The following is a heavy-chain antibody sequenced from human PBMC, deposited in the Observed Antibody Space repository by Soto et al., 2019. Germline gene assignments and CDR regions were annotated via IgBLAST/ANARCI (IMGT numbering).Heavy chain of an antibody. CDR1: GGSFSGYV. J-gene: IGHJ3*02. D-gene: IGHD3-3*01. CDR2: IIPVHNIT. Sequence: QVQLVQSGAEVKKPGSSVRVSCMTSGGSFSGYVFTWVRQAPGQGLEWMGRIIPVHNITNYAESLQGRVTISADTSSTTTYMELNNLRSDDTAVYFCGRAKSIFGIVTDVYEIWGQGTMVIVSS. V-gene: IGHV1-69*04. CDR3: GRAKSIFGIVTDVYEI.